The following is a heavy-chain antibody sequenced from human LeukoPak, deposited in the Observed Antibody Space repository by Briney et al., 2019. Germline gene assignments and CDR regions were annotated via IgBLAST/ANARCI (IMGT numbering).Heavy chain of an antibody. J-gene: IGHJ3*02. CDR3: AQRNDFGI. CDR1: GGPMSADH. V-gene: IGHV4-59*08. Sequence: SETLSLTCTVSGGPMSADHWNWIRQPPGKGLEWIGYVYYSGNTNYNPSLKSRVTISIDTSKNQFSLRLRSVTAADTAVYYCAQRNDFGIWGQGTMVTVSS. CDR2: VYYSGNT.